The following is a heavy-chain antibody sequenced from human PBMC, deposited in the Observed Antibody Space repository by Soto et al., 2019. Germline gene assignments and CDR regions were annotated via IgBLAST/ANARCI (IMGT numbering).Heavy chain of an antibody. D-gene: IGHD3-22*01. J-gene: IGHJ1*01. CDR1: GGLFSSYA. V-gene: IGHV1-69*13. Sequence: SVKVSCKDTGGLFSSYAVSWVRQAPGQGLEWMGGIIPVFDTVYYAQKFQGRVTITADESTNTAYMELSSLRSGDTAMYYCARGRSGYVWFNEFWGQGXLVTVYS. CDR2: IIPVFDTV. CDR3: ARGRSGYVWFNEF.